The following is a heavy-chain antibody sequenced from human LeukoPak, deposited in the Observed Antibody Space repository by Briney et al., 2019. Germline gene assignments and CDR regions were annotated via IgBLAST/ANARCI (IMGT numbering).Heavy chain of an antibody. Sequence: GGSLRLSCAASGFTFSSYDMHWVRQAAGKGLEWVAAINTAGDTYYPGSVRGRFTISRENAKKSFFLQMNSLRAGDTAVYYCARGGHFGSGPMDVWGQGTTVTVSS. D-gene: IGHD3-10*01. CDR3: ARGGHFGSGPMDV. CDR1: GFTFSSYD. CDR2: INTAGDT. V-gene: IGHV3-13*01. J-gene: IGHJ6*02.